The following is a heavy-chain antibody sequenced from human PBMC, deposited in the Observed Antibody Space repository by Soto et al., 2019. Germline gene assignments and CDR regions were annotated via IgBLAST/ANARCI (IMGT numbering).Heavy chain of an antibody. Sequence: GEPLKISCKGSGYSFTSYWIGWVRQMPGKGLEWMGIIYPGDSDTRYSPSFQGQVTISADKSISTAYLQWSSLKASDTAMYYCARHYPTVSDGMDVWGQGTTVTV. D-gene: IGHD4-17*01. CDR2: IYPGDSDT. CDR1: GYSFTSYW. V-gene: IGHV5-51*01. J-gene: IGHJ6*02. CDR3: ARHYPTVSDGMDV.